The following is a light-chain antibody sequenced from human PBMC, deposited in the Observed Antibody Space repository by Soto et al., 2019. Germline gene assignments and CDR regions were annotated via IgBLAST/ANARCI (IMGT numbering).Light chain of an antibody. Sequence: EIVLTPSPGTLSLSPGERATPSCRARQSVSSSYLAWYQQKPGQAPRLLIYGASSRATGIPDRFSGSGSGTDFILTISRVEPEDFAVYYCQQFGTSSLVTFGPGTKVDIK. CDR2: GAS. CDR1: QSVSSSY. V-gene: IGKV3-20*01. CDR3: QQFGTSSLVT. J-gene: IGKJ3*01.